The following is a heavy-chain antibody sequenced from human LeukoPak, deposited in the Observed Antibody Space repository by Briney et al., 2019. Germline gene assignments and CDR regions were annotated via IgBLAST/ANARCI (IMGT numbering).Heavy chain of an antibody. Sequence: ASVKVSCKASGYTFTGYYMHWVRQAPGQGLEWMGWINPNSGGTNYAQKFQGRVTMTRDTSISTAYMELSRLRSEDTAVYYCARAVGYCSSTSCYTQSYYYYGMDVWGQGTTVTVSS. CDR2: INPNSGGT. J-gene: IGHJ6*02. D-gene: IGHD2-2*02. CDR3: ARAVGYCSSTSCYTQSYYYYGMDV. CDR1: GYTFTGYY. V-gene: IGHV1-2*02.